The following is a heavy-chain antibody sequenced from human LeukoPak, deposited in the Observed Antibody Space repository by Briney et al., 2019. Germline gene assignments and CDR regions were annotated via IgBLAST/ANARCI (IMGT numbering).Heavy chain of an antibody. CDR2: ISWNSASI. CDR3: ARDPDDGAFDI. V-gene: IGHV3-9*01. CDR1: GFTFDDYA. J-gene: IGHJ3*02. D-gene: IGHD1-14*01. Sequence: GGSLRLSCAASGFTFDDYAMHWVRQAPGKGLEWVSGISWNSASIHYADSVKGRFTISRDNAKNSLYLQVNSLRAEDTAVYYCARDPDDGAFDIWGQGTMVTVSS.